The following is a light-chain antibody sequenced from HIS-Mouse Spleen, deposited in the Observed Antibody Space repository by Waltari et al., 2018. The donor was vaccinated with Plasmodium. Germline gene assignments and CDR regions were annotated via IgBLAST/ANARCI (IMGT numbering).Light chain of an antibody. CDR1: SSYVGGYNY. V-gene: IGLV2-8*01. J-gene: IGLJ2*01. Sequence: QSALTQPPSASGSPGPSVTISCPGTSSYVGGYNYVSWYQQHPGKAPKLMIYEVSKRPSGVPDRFSGSKSGNTASLTVSGLQAEDEADYYCSSYAGSNNLVFGGGTKLTVL. CDR3: SSYAGSNNLV. CDR2: EVS.